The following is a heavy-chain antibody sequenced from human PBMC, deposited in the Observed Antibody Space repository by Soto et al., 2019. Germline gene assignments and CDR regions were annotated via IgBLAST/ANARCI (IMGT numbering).Heavy chain of an antibody. CDR1: GFTFSSYG. CDR2: IWYDGSNK. J-gene: IGHJ6*02. Sequence: GGSLRLSCAASGFTFSSYGMHWVRQAPGKGLEWVAVIWYDGSNKYYADSVKGRFTISRDNSKNTLYLQMNSLRAEDTAVYYCARETLNYGGMWYYYYGMDVWGQGTTVTVSS. D-gene: IGHD4-17*01. CDR3: ARETLNYGGMWYYYYGMDV. V-gene: IGHV3-33*08.